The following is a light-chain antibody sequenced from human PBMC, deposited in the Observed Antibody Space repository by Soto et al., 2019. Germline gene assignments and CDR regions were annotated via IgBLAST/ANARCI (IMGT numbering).Light chain of an antibody. J-gene: IGKJ1*01. CDR1: QSVSSNY. Sequence: ETVLTQSPGTLSLSPGERATLSCRASQSVSSNYLAWYQQKPGQAPRLLIYGASTRATGIPDRFSGSGSGTDFNLTISRLEPEDFAVYYCQQFGRSPPSWTFVQGTKVEIK. CDR3: QQFGRSPPSWT. V-gene: IGKV3-20*01. CDR2: GAS.